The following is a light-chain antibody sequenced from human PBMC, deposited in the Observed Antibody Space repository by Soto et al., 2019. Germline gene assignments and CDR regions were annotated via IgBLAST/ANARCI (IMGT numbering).Light chain of an antibody. CDR2: AAS. Sequence: DIQLTQSPSFLSASVGDRVTITCRASQGISSYLAWYQQKPGKAPKLLIYAASTLQSGFPSRFSGSGSGTEFTLTISSLQPEDFATYYCQQLNSYPWTFGQGTKGEIK. J-gene: IGKJ1*01. V-gene: IGKV1-9*01. CDR1: QGISSY. CDR3: QQLNSYPWT.